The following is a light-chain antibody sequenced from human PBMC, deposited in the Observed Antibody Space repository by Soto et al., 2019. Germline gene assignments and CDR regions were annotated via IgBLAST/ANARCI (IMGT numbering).Light chain of an antibody. Sequence: QSVLTQPPSVSGAPGQRVTISCTGSSSNIGSTYDVHWYQQLPGSAPKLLIYGNRNRPSGVPDRFSASRSGASASLAITGLQAVDDADYYCQAYDYSLTAFVFGGGTQLTVL. CDR2: GNR. CDR3: QAYDYSLTAFV. CDR1: SSNIGSTYD. V-gene: IGLV1-40*01. J-gene: IGLJ3*02.